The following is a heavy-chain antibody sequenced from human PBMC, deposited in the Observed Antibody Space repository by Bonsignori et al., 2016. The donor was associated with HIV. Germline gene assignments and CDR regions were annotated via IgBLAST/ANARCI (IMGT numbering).Heavy chain of an antibody. CDR3: AKLGKSVSYGDYRFPFDI. CDR2: ISGSGGSA. J-gene: IGHJ3*02. Sequence: EMQLVESGGALVQTGGSLRLSCVSSQFTFGTYAMSWVRQAPGKGLEWVSAISGSGGSANYADSVKGRFTVSRDNSKNTLYLQMNSLRAEDTAVYYCAKLGKSVSYGDYRFPFDIWGQGTMVAVSS. CDR1: QFTFGTYA. D-gene: IGHD4-17*01. V-gene: IGHV3-23*04.